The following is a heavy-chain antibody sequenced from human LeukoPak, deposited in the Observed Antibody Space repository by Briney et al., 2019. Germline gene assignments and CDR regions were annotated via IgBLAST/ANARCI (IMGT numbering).Heavy chain of an antibody. Sequence: GGSLRLSCVASGFTFSTYDMNWVRQAPGKGLEWVSAITSTSNHINYADSVKGRFTISRDNSKDTLYLQMNSLRAEDTAVYYCAKTPASGYLFDYWGQGTLVTVSS. V-gene: IGHV3-21*04. CDR3: AKTPASGYLFDY. CDR1: GFTFSTYD. J-gene: IGHJ4*02. CDR2: ITSTSNHI. D-gene: IGHD3-22*01.